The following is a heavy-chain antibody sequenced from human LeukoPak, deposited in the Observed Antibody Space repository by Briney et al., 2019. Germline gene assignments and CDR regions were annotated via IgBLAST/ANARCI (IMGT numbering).Heavy chain of an antibody. V-gene: IGHV4-31*03. CDR1: GGSISSGASD. D-gene: IGHD3-22*01. CDR3: ARAARQGFTMIVVPFFYFDL. J-gene: IGHJ2*01. CDR2: INHSGST. Sequence: KTSETLSLTCTVSGGSISSGASDWGWIRQPPKRGLEWVGYINHSGSTYYNPSLGSRVTMSVDTSKNQFSLKLSSVTAADSAVYYCARAARQGFTMIVVPFFYFDLWGRGTLVTVSS.